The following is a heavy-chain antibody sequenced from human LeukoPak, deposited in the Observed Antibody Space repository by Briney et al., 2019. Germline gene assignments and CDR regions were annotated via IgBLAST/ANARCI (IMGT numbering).Heavy chain of an antibody. CDR2: ISYDGSNK. D-gene: IGHD2-8*01. V-gene: IGHV3-30-3*01. CDR1: GFTFSSYA. CDR3: AKDKNGLSLVDY. J-gene: IGHJ4*02. Sequence: GGSLRLSCAASGFTFSSYAMHWVRQAPGKGLEWVAVISYDGSNKYYADSVKGRFTISRDNSKNTLYLQMNSLRAEDTAVYYCAKDKNGLSLVDYWGQGTLVTVSS.